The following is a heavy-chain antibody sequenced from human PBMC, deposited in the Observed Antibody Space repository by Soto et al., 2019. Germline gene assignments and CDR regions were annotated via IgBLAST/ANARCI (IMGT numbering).Heavy chain of an antibody. CDR2: VYYTAST. Sequence: SETLSLTCTISGGSIGSYYWSWIQQPPGKGLEWIGYVYYTASTTSYNPSLKSRVTISVDRSKNQFSLKLSSVTAADTAVYYCARVPDRWGQGTLVTVSS. J-gene: IGHJ5*02. V-gene: IGHV4-59*12. CDR1: GGSIGSYY. CDR3: ARVPDR. D-gene: IGHD2-2*01.